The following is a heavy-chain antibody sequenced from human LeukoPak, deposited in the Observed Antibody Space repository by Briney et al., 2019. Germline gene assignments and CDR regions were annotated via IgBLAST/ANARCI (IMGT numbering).Heavy chain of an antibody. J-gene: IGHJ4*02. Sequence: ASVKVSCKASGYIFTVYYMHWVRQAPGQGLEWMGRINPNSGGSNYAQKFQGRVTMTRDTSISTAYMELNSLTSDDTAMYYCARAGYSSGYVVDFRGQGTLVTVSS. CDR2: INPNSGGS. CDR1: GYIFTVYY. V-gene: IGHV1-2*06. CDR3: ARAGYSSGYVVDF. D-gene: IGHD5-18*01.